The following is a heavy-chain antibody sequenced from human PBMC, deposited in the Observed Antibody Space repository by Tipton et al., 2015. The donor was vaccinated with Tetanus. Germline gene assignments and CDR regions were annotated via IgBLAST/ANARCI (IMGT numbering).Heavy chain of an antibody. D-gene: IGHD1-26*01. CDR2: ISRSGDNT. CDR3: VRVIYSGSFYFDS. Sequence: SLRLSCAATGFTFNIFGMSWVRQAPGKGPEWVSGISRSGDNTFYADSVKGRFTISRDNSKNTLYLQMNGLRGDDTALYFCVRVIYSGSFYFDSWGQGTRVTVSS. J-gene: IGHJ4*02. CDR1: GFTFNIFG. V-gene: IGHV3-23*01.